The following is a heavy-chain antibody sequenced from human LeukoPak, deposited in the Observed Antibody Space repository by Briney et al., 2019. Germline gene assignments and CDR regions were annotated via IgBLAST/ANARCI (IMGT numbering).Heavy chain of an antibody. V-gene: IGHV1-18*01. CDR2: ISAYNGNT. D-gene: IGHD3-22*01. Sequence: ASVKVSCKASGYTFTSYGISWVRQAPGQGLEWMGWISAYNGNTNYAQKLQGRVTMTTDTSTSTAYMELRSLRSDDTAVYYCARDSGCYDSSGYAMPCRYFDLWGRGTLVTVSS. CDR3: ARDSGCYDSSGYAMPCRYFDL. J-gene: IGHJ2*01. CDR1: GYTFTSYG.